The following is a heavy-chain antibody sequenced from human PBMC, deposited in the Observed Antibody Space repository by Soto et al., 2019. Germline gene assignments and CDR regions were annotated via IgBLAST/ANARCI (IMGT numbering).Heavy chain of an antibody. J-gene: IGHJ4*02. CDR3: ARGQGYDSRGYYYGYFDY. D-gene: IGHD3-22*01. Sequence: SVKVSCKASGGTFSSYAISWVRQAPGQGLEWMGGIIPIFGTANYAQKFQGRVTITADESTSTAYMELSSLRSEDTAVYYCARGQGYDSRGYYYGYFDYWGQGTLVTVSS. CDR1: GGTFSSYA. CDR2: IIPIFGTA. V-gene: IGHV1-69*13.